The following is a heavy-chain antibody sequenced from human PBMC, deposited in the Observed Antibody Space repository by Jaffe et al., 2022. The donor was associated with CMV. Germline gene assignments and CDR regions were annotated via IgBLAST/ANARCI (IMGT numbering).Heavy chain of an antibody. CDR3: ARDLGYYTATGYYYYGMDV. CDR2: ISSSSSYI. J-gene: IGHJ6*02. V-gene: IGHV3-21*01. CDR1: GFTFSSYS. Sequence: EVQLVESGGGLVKPGGSLRLSCAASGFTFSSYSMNWVRQAPGKGLEWVSSISSSSSYIYYADSVKGRFTISRDNAKNSLYLQMNSLRAEDTAVYYCARDLGYYTATGYYYYGMDVWGQGTTVTVSS. D-gene: IGHD3-3*01.